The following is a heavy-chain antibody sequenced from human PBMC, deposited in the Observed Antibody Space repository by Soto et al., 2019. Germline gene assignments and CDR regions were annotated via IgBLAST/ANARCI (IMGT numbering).Heavy chain of an antibody. V-gene: IGHV3-23*01. CDR1: GFTFSSYA. CDR2: IGGDGGST. J-gene: IGHJ2*01. CDR3: AKAYSSIWSHWYFDL. Sequence: EVQLLESGGGLVQPGGSLRLSCAASGFTFSSYAMNWVRQAPGKGLEWVSLIGGDGGSTYYADSVRGRFTISRDNSKNSRYLQMNSLRAEGTAIYYCAKAYSSIWSHWYFDLWGLGTLVTVSS. D-gene: IGHD6-13*01.